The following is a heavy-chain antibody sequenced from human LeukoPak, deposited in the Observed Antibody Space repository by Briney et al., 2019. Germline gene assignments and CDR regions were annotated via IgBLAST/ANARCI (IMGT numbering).Heavy chain of an antibody. V-gene: IGHV3-15*01. J-gene: IGHJ4*02. CDR1: GITFSNAW. D-gene: IGHD6-19*01. Sequence: GGSLRLSCAASGITFSNAWLSWARQAPGKGLEWVGRMKGKTDGGTTDYAAPVKGRFTISRDDSKNTLNLQMTRLNTEDTAVYYCTTDPGQWLVRWGQGTLVTVSS. CDR3: TTDPGQWLVR. CDR2: MKGKTDGGTT.